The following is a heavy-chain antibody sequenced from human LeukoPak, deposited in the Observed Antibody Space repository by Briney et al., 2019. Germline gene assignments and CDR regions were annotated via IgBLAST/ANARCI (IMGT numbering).Heavy chain of an antibody. CDR2: MNPNSGNT. J-gene: IGHJ6*02. CDR1: GYTFTSYD. D-gene: IGHD3-3*01. Sequence: ASVKVSCKGSGYTFTSYDINWVRQATGQGLEWMGWMNPNSGNTGYAQKFQGRVTMTRNTSISTAYMELSSLRSEDTAVYYCARWGAYDFTSYYYYGMDVWGQGTTVTVSS. V-gene: IGHV1-8*01. CDR3: ARWGAYDFTSYYYYGMDV.